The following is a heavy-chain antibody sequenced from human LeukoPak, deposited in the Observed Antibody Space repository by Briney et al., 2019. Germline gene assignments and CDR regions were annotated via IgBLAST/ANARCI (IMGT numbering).Heavy chain of an antibody. CDR2: IYTSGST. D-gene: IGHD3-22*01. J-gene: IGHJ4*02. V-gene: IGHV4-4*07. CDR3: ARDHYDSSGYYTQTYFDY. Sequence: SETLSLTCAVYGGSFSGYYWSWIRQPAGKGLEWIGRIYTSGSTNYNPSLKSRVTMSVDTSKNQFSLKLSSVTAADTAVYYCARDHYDSSGYYTQTYFDYWGQGTLVTVSS. CDR1: GGSFSGYY.